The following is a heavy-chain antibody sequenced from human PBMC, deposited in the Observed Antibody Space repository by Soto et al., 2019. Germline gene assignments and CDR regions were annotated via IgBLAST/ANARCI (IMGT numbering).Heavy chain of an antibody. Sequence: LSLTCVISGDSVSSNSAAWNWIRQSPSRGLEWLGRTYYRSKWYNDYAVSVKSRITINPDTSKNQFSLQLNSVTPEDTAVYYCARVGGYSGYDNNWFDPWGQGTLVTVSS. D-gene: IGHD5-12*01. CDR3: ARVGGYSGYDNNWFDP. CDR2: TYYRSKWYN. CDR1: GDSVSSNSAA. J-gene: IGHJ5*02. V-gene: IGHV6-1*01.